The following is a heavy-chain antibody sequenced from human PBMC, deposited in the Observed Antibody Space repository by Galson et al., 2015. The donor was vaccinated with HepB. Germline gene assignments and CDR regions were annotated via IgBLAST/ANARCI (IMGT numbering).Heavy chain of an antibody. V-gene: IGHV3-53*05. CDR2: IYSGGTT. Sequence: SLRLSCAGSGFSFSNTYMTWVRQAPGKGLEWVSIIYSGGTTFHAGSVKGRFTMSRDNSKNTLYLQLNSLRAEDTAVYYCARGYGEYGGVLASGGQGTLVTVSS. J-gene: IGHJ1*01. D-gene: IGHD4-17*01. CDR1: GFSFSNTY. CDR3: ARGYGEYGGVLAS.